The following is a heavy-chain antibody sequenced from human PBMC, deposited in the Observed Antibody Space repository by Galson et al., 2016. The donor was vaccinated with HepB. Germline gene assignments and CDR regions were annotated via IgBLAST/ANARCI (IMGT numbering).Heavy chain of an antibody. J-gene: IGHJ4*02. D-gene: IGHD4-17*01. CDR3: AREAKPYGDIDS. Sequence: SGYTFSGFYIHWVRQAPGQGLEWMGWINPNSGVTTYAQKFQGRVTMTRDTSISTVYMELSSLRSDDTAMYYCAREAKPYGDIDSWGQGTLVTVPS. CDR1: GYTFSGFY. V-gene: IGHV1-2*02. CDR2: INPNSGVT.